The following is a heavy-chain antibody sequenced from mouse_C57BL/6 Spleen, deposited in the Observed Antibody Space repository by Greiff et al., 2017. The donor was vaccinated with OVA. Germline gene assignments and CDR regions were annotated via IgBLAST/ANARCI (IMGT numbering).Heavy chain of an antibody. CDR3: VRESLLYAMDY. V-gene: IGHV10-3*01. CDR1: GFTFNTYA. Sequence: EVMLVESGGGLVQPKGSLKLSCAASGFTFNTYAMHWVRQAPGKGLEWVARIRSKSSNYATYYAFTVKDIFPTSTDDSQSILYLQINNLKTEDTAIYCCVRESLLYAMDYWGQGTSVTVSS. CDR2: IRSKSSNYAT. D-gene: IGHD2-10*01. J-gene: IGHJ4*01.